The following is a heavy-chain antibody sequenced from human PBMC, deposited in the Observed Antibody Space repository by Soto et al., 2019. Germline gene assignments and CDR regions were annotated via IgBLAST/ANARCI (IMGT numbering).Heavy chain of an antibody. D-gene: IGHD1-1*01. CDR1: GYTFTSYA. CDR2: INAGNGNT. Sequence: GASVKVSCKASGYTFTSYAMHWVRQAPGQRLEWMGWINAGNGNTKYSQKFQGRVTITRDTSASTAYMELSSLRSEDTAVYYCARGHNWNDVNWFDPWGQGTLVTVSS. J-gene: IGHJ5*02. CDR3: ARGHNWNDVNWFDP. V-gene: IGHV1-3*01.